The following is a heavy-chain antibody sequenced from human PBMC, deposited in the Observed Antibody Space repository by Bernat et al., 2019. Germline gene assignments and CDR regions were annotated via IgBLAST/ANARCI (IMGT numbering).Heavy chain of an antibody. CDR3: ASHEGVVRAAFDS. J-gene: IGHJ4*01. Sequence: QLQLQESGPGLVQPSETLSLTCTVSAGSISSSSYYWGWIRQPPGKGLEWIGSIYYSGSTYYNPSLKSRVTISVDPSTHQLSMELGSLAAAGTAVYYCASHEGVVRAAFDSWGQGTLVTVSS. V-gene: IGHV4-39*01. CDR2: IYYSGST. D-gene: IGHD2-2*01. CDR1: AGSISSSSYY.